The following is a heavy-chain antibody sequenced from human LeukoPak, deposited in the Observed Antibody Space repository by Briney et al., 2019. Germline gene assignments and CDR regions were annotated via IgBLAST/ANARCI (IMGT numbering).Heavy chain of an antibody. CDR3: AKDRASYGYDAFDI. Sequence: GRSLSLSCAASAFSFSSYGMHWVRQAPGKGLEWVAVISYDGNNKDYADSVKGRFTISRDNCKNTLYLQMNSLRAEDTAVYCCAKDRASYGYDAFDIWGQGTMVTVSS. CDR2: ISYDGNNK. V-gene: IGHV3-30*18. D-gene: IGHD3-10*01. J-gene: IGHJ3*02. CDR1: AFSFSSYG.